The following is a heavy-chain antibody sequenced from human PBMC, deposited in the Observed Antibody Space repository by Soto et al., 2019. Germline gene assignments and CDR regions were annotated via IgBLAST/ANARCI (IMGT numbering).Heavy chain of an antibody. CDR2: IYHSGST. V-gene: IGHV4-30-2*01. J-gene: IGHJ4*02. Sequence: QLQLQESGSGLVKPSQTLSLTCAVSGGSISSGGYSWSWIRQPPGKGLEYIGYIYHSGSTYYNPSLKSRVTISVDRSKNQFSLKLSSVTAADTAVYSCARVRSGGGIDYWGQGTLVTVSS. D-gene: IGHD6-19*01. CDR3: ARVRSGGGIDY. CDR1: GGSISSGGYS.